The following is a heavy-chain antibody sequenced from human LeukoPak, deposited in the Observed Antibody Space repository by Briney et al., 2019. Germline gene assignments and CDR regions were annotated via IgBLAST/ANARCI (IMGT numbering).Heavy chain of an antibody. CDR2: ISGSGGST. J-gene: IGHJ6*02. CDR3: ASAGPNCSSTSCYHYYGMDV. CDR1: GFTFSSYA. V-gene: IGHV3-23*01. Sequence: GGSLRLSCAASGFTFSSYAMSWVRQAPGKGLEWVSAISGSGGSTYYADSVKGRFTISRDNSRNTLYLQISNLRAEDTAVYYCASAGPNCSSTSCYHYYGMDVWGQGTTVTVSS. D-gene: IGHD2-2*01.